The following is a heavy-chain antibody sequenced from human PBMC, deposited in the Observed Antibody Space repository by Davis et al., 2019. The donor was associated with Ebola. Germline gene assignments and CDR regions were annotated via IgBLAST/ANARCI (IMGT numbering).Heavy chain of an antibody. Sequence: LRLSCTVSGGSISSGGYYWSWIRQHPGKGLEWIGYIYYSGSTYYNPSLKSRVTISVDTSKNQFSLKLSSVTAADTAVYYCARQGWSGYSLRHWLDPWGRGTLVTVSS. CDR2: IYYSGST. J-gene: IGHJ5*02. D-gene: IGHD3-3*01. V-gene: IGHV4-31*03. CDR1: GGSISSGGYY. CDR3: ARQGWSGYSLRHWLDP.